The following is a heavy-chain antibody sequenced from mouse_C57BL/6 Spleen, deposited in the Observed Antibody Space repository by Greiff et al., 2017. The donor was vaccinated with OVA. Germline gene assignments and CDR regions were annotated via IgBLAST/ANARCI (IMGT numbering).Heavy chain of an antibody. Sequence: QVQLQQPGAELVKPGASVKMSCTASGYTFTSYWITWVKQSPGQGLEWIGDIYPGSGSTNYTEKFKSKATLTVDTSSSTDYMQLSSLTSDDSAVYYCGRRWSITTLVDWFAYWGQGTLVTVSA. CDR1: GYTFTSYW. V-gene: IGHV1-55*01. CDR2: IYPGSGST. D-gene: IGHD1-1*01. J-gene: IGHJ3*01. CDR3: GRRWSITTLVDWFAY.